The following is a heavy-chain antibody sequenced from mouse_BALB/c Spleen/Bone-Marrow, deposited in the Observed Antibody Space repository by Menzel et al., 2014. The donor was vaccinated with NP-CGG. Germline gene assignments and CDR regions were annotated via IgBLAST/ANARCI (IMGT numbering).Heavy chain of an antibody. J-gene: IGHJ2*01. D-gene: IGHD1-1*01. V-gene: IGHV1-9*01. CDR3: ARASVVPYFFYF. CDR2: ILPGSGTA. CDR1: GYTFSNYW. Sequence: QVQLQKSGAELMKPGASVKISCKATGYTFSNYWIDWVKQRPGHGLEWIGEILPGSGTANYNEKFKGKATFTADTSSNTAYMQLSSLTSEDSALYYCARASVVPYFFYFWGRGTPLSISS.